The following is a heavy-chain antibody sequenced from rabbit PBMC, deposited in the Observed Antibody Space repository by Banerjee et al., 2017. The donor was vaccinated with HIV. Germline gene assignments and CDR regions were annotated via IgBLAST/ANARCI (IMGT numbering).Heavy chain of an antibody. CDR3: ARNPGGNLGTRLDL. CDR1: GFSFSNNYV. J-gene: IGHJ6*01. V-gene: IGHV1S45*01. CDR2: IYTGSSASI. D-gene: IGHD7-1*01. Sequence: QEQLVESGGGLVKPEGSLTLTCTASGFSFSNNYVMCWVRQAPGKGLEWIGCIYTGSSASIYYASWAKGRFTISKTSSTTVTLQMTSLTAADTATYFCARNPGGNLGTRLDLRGPGTLVTVS.